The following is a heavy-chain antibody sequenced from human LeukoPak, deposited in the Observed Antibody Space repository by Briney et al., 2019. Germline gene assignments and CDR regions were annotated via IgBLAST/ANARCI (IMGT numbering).Heavy chain of an antibody. D-gene: IGHD3-10*01. V-gene: IGHV4-34*01. Sequence: SETLSLTCAVYGGSLSGYSWTWIRQPPGKGLERIGEIDHSGSTNYNASLTSRVIISADTSQNQFSLKLTSVTVADTAVYYCARVYVTVVRGRWFDPWGQGTLVTVSS. CDR2: IDHSGST. CDR1: GGSLSGYS. CDR3: ARVYVTVVRGRWFDP. J-gene: IGHJ5*02.